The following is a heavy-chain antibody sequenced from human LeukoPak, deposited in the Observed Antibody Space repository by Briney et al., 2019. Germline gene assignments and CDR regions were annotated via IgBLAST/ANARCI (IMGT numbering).Heavy chain of an antibody. D-gene: IGHD4-23*01. J-gene: IGHJ5*02. CDR3: AKGQLYGGNSNCFDP. CDR2: ISGNSGSI. CDR1: GFTFDDYA. Sequence: TGGSLRLSCAASGFTFDDYAMHWVRQAPGKGLEWVSGISGNSGSIGYADSVKGRFTISRDNAKNSLYLQMNSLRAEDTALYYCAKGQLYGGNSNCFDPWGQGTLVTVSS. V-gene: IGHV3-9*01.